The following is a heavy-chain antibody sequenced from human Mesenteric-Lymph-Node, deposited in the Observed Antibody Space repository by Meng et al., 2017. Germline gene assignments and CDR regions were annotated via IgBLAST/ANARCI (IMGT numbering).Heavy chain of an antibody. D-gene: IGHD2-2*01. CDR2: ISRSRTI. J-gene: IGHJ4*02. CDR3: APEIQGTSCYEGY. Sequence: GESLKISCAASGFTFSDYYMKWGRQAPVKGLEWGSSISRSRTIYYADSVKGRLTISRDNAKNTLYLQMNSLRAEDTAVYYWAPEIQGTSCYEGYWGQGTLVTVSS. V-gene: IGHV3-69-1*01. CDR1: GFTFSDYY.